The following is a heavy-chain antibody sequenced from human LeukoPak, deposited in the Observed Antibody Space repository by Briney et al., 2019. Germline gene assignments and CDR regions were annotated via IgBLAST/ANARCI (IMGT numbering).Heavy chain of an antibody. CDR3: ARGLITFGGVIDNFAF. V-gene: IGHV4-59*08. CDR1: GGFISSYY. CDR2: IYNSGTG. Sequence: PSETLSLTCTVSGGFISSYYWNWIRQPPGKGLEWIGYIYNSGTGNYSPSLKRRVTISVDTSKNQFSLKLNSVTAADTAVYYCARGLITFGGVIDNFAFWGQGALVTVSS. D-gene: IGHD3-16*02. J-gene: IGHJ4*02.